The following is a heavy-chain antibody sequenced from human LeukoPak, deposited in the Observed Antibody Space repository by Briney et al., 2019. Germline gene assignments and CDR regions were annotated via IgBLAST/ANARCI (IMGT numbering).Heavy chain of an antibody. CDR2: IHPGDSDT. CDR3: ARLPYCGADCYPNWFDP. CDR1: GYSFTSYW. Sequence: GESPKISCKGSGYSFTSYWIGWVRQMPGKGLEWMGIIHPGDSDTRYSPSFQGQVTISADKSITTAYLQWTSLKASDTAMYYCARLPYCGADCYPNWFDPWGQGTLVTVSS. D-gene: IGHD2-21*02. J-gene: IGHJ5*02. V-gene: IGHV5-51*01.